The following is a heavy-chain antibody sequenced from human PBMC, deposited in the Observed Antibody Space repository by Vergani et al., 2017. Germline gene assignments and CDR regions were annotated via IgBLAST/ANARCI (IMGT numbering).Heavy chain of an antibody. Sequence: QVQLVQSGAEAKKPGSSVKVSCKASGGTFSSYTISWVRQAPGQGLEWMGRIIPILGIANYAQKFQGRVTITADKSTSTAYMELSSLRSEDTAVYYCARAAAGNYYYYGMDVWGQGTTVTVSS. CDR1: GGTFSSYT. V-gene: IGHV1-69*02. D-gene: IGHD6-13*01. J-gene: IGHJ6*02. CDR3: ARAAAGNYYYYGMDV. CDR2: IIPILGIA.